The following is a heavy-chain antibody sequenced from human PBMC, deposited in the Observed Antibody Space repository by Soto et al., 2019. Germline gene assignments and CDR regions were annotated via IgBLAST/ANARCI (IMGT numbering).Heavy chain of an antibody. J-gene: IGHJ6*02. CDR3: ARQSGNSISFYV. V-gene: IGHV5-10-1*01. D-gene: IGHD1-26*01. Sequence: GESLKISCKGSGYRFTSYWIHWVRQMPGKGLEWMGRIDPSDSYTNYSPSFQGHVTISADKSISTAYLQWSSLKASDIAMYYCARQSGNSISFYVWGQGTTVTVSS. CDR1: GYRFTSYW. CDR2: IDPSDSYT.